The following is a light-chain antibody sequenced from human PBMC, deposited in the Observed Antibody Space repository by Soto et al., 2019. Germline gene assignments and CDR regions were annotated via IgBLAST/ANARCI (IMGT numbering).Light chain of an antibody. CDR2: GAS. J-gene: IGKJ1*01. CDR1: QSVSSSY. Sequence: EIVLTQSPGTLSLSPGERATFSCRASQSVSSSYLAWYQQKPGQAPRLLIYGASTRATGIPDRFSGSGSGTDFTLTISRPEPEDFAVYYCQQYGSSPRTFGQGTKVDIK. CDR3: QQYGSSPRT. V-gene: IGKV3-20*01.